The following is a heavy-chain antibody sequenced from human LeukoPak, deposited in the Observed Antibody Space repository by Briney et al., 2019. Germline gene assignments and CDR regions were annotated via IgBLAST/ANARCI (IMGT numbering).Heavy chain of an antibody. Sequence: TTGGSLRLSCAASGFTFSSYSMNWVRQAPGKEREWVSSISSSSSYIYYADSVKGRFTISRDNAKNSLYLQMNSLRAEDTAVYYCAREGFWSGYPYYYYYMDVWGKGTTVTVSS. D-gene: IGHD3-3*01. V-gene: IGHV3-21*01. CDR3: AREGFWSGYPYYYYYMDV. CDR1: GFTFSSYS. J-gene: IGHJ6*03. CDR2: ISSSSSYI.